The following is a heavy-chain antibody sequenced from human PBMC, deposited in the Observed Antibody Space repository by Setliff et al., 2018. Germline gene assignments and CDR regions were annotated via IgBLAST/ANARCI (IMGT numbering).Heavy chain of an antibody. J-gene: IGHJ4*02. CDR2: IYSSGST. D-gene: IGHD1-26*01. Sequence: PSETLSLTCTVSGGSISSGDYYWSWIRQPPGKGLEWIGYIYSSGSTYYNPSLKSRVSISVDTSKNQFSLKLSSVTAADTAVYYCARESTGSYRGLDYWGQGILVTVSS. CDR3: ARESTGSYRGLDY. CDR1: GGSISSGDYY. V-gene: IGHV4-30-4*08.